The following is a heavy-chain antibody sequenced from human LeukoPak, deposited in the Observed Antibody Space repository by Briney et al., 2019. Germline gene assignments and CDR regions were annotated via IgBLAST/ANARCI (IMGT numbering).Heavy chain of an antibody. J-gene: IGHJ6*03. V-gene: IGHV3-21*01. CDR3: ARDARAYSSSGSYYYYMDV. D-gene: IGHD6-6*01. CDR2: ISSSSSYI. Sequence: GGSLRLSCAASGFTFSRYSMNWVRQAPGKGLEWVSSISSSSSYIYYADSVKGRFTISRDNAKNSLYLQMNSLRAEDTAVYYCARDARAYSSSGSYYYYMDVWGKGTTVTVSS. CDR1: GFTFSRYS.